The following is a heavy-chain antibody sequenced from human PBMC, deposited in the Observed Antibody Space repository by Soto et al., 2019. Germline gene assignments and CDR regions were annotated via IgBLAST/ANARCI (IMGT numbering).Heavy chain of an antibody. CDR3: ASVRITIFGVVTTPHAFDI. V-gene: IGHV4-34*01. Sequence: SETLSLTCAVYGGSFSGYYWSWIRQPPGKGLEWIGEINHSGSTNYNPSLKSRVTISVDTSKKQFSLKLSSVTAADTAVYYCASVRITIFGVVTTPHAFDIWGQGTMVTVSS. CDR2: INHSGST. D-gene: IGHD3-3*01. J-gene: IGHJ3*02. CDR1: GGSFSGYY.